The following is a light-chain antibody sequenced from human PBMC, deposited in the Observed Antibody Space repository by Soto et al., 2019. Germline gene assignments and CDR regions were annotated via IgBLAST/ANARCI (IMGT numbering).Light chain of an antibody. V-gene: IGLV6-57*04. CDR3: QSCDSSGVV. Sequence: NFMLTQPHSVSESPGKTVTISCTRSSGSIASNYVQWYQQRPGSAPTTVIYEDNQRPSGVPDRFSGSIDSSSNSASLTISGLKTEDEADYYCQSCDSSGVVFGGGTKLTVL. J-gene: IGLJ2*01. CDR2: EDN. CDR1: SGSIASNY.